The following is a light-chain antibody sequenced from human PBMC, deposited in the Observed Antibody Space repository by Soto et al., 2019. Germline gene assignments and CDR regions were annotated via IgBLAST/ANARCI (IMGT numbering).Light chain of an antibody. Sequence: EIVMTQSPATLSVSAGERATLSCRASQSVSSNLAWYQQKPGQAPRLLIYGASSRAPGIPDRFSGSGSGTDFTLTISRLEPEDFAVYYCQQYGSSPPITFGQGTRLEI. CDR3: QQYGSSPPIT. J-gene: IGKJ5*01. CDR1: QSVSSN. V-gene: IGKV3-20*01. CDR2: GAS.